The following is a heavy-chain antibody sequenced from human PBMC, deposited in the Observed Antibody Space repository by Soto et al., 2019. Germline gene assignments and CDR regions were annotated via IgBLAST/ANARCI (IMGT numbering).Heavy chain of an antibody. D-gene: IGHD3-22*01. Sequence: GGSLRLSCAAAGFTFSTYWMTWVRQAPGKGLEWVAIIRGGGGGPDYVDSVRGRFTIARDNSNSSLYLQMDSLRAEDTAVYYCATFESSGYYYVWLQHWGQGTLVTVSS. V-gene: IGHV3-23*01. CDR1: GFTFSTYW. J-gene: IGHJ1*01. CDR3: ATFESSGYYYVWLQH. CDR2: IRGGGGGP.